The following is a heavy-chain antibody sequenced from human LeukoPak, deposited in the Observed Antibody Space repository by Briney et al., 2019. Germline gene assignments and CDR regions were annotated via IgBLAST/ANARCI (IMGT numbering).Heavy chain of an antibody. CDR2: ISGNGGSF. CDR3: AKRDAYDSSGFSPLFDH. V-gene: IGHV3-23*01. J-gene: IGHJ4*02. D-gene: IGHD3-22*01. CDR1: GFSFSNYA. Sequence: GGSLTLSCAASGFSFSNYAMSWVRQAPGKGLEWVSAISGNGGSFYYADSMKGRFTISRDNSKSELYLQVNSLTAEDTAVYYCAKRDAYDSSGFSPLFDHWGQGTLVTVSS.